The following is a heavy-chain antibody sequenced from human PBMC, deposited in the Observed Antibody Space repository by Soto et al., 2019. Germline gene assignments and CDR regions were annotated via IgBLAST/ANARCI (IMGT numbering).Heavy chain of an antibody. J-gene: IGHJ4*02. CDR3: AHRPSYCTGGSCYSGFDY. D-gene: IGHD2-15*01. Sequence: QITLKESGPTLVKPTQTLTLTCTFSGFSLSTSGVGVGRIRQPPGKALEWLALIYWDDDKRYSPSLKSRLTITKDTSKTQVVLTMTNMDPVDTATYYCAHRPSYCTGGSCYSGFDYWGQGTLVTVSS. CDR2: IYWDDDK. V-gene: IGHV2-5*02. CDR1: GFSLSTSGVG.